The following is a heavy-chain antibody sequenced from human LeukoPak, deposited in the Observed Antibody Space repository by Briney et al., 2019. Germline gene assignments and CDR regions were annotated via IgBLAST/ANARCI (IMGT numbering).Heavy chain of an antibody. CDR1: GFKFSVYT. V-gene: IGHV3-21*03. CDR3: ARETGFAVAFDF. J-gene: IGHJ3*01. D-gene: IGHD6-19*01. Sequence: PGGSLRLACAVSGFKFSVYTMNWVRQAPGSGLQWVSRITGTGSQLDDVEYADSVRGRFTISRDNGKDSLFLEMRGLRVEDTGIYFCARETGFAVAFDFWGRGTLVTVSS. CDR2: ITGTGSQLDDV.